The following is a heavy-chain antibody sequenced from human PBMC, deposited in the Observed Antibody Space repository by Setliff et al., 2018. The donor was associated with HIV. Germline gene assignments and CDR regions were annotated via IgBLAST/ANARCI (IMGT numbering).Heavy chain of an antibody. D-gene: IGHD3-22*01. Sequence: ASVKVSCKASGGTFSSYAISWVRQAPGQGLEWMGGIIPIFGTANYAQKFQGRVTITADESTSTAYMELSSLRSEDTAVYYCARATVVVVITTTTYNWFDPWGQGTLVTVSS. J-gene: IGHJ5*02. CDR3: ARATVVVVITTTTYNWFDP. V-gene: IGHV1-69*13. CDR1: GGTFSSYA. CDR2: IIPIFGTA.